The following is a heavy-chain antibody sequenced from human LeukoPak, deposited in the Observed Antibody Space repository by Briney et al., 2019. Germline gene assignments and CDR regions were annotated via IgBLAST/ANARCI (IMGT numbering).Heavy chain of an antibody. CDR1: GYTFTSYY. Sequence: ASVKVSCKASGYTFTSYYTHWVRQAPGQGLEWMGWINPNSGGTNYAQKFQGRVTMTRDTSISTAYMELSRLRSDDTAVYYCARGGDSSSWPYYYYYMDVWGKGTTVTVSS. V-gene: IGHV1-2*02. J-gene: IGHJ6*03. D-gene: IGHD6-13*01. CDR2: INPNSGGT. CDR3: ARGGDSSSWPYYYYYMDV.